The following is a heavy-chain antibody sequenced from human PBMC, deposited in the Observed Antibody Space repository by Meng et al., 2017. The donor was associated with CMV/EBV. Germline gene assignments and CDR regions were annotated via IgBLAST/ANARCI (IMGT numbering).Heavy chain of an antibody. J-gene: IGHJ4*02. CDR2: INPNSGGT. D-gene: IGHD3-16*01. V-gene: IGHV1-2*02. Sequence: CKPSGYTFTGYYMHWVRQAPGQGLEWMGWINPNSGGTNYAQKFQGRVTMTRDTSISTAYMELSRLRSDDTAVYYCARVTSVAYYFDYWGQGTLVTVSS. CDR1: GYTFTGYY. CDR3: ARVTSVAYYFDY.